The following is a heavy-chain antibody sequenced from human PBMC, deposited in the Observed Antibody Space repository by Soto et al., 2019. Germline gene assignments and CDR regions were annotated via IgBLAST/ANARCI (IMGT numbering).Heavy chain of an antibody. CDR2: INHSGST. V-gene: IGHV4-34*01. CDR3: ARWGGYCSRTSCRRFDP. Sequence: QVRLQQWGGELLKPSETLSLTCAVYGGSFSGYYWSWIRQPPGKGLEWIGEINHSGSTNYNPSLKSRVTISVDTSKNQFSLKLSSVTAADTAVYYCARWGGYCSRTSCRRFDPWCQGTLVTVSS. J-gene: IGHJ5*02. CDR1: GGSFSGYY. D-gene: IGHD2-2*01.